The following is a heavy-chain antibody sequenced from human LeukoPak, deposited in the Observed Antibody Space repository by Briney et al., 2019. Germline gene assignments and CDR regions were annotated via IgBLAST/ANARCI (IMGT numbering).Heavy chain of an antibody. CDR3: ARDLGHCSGGSCHPVAFDI. CDR1: GFTFSSYA. CDR2: ISGSGGST. J-gene: IGHJ3*02. V-gene: IGHV3-23*01. D-gene: IGHD2-15*01. Sequence: GGSLRLSCAASGFTFSSYAMSWVRQAPGKGLEWVSAISGSGGSTYYADSVKGRFTISRDNTKNMLYLQMNSLRVEDTAVYYCARDLGHCSGGSCHPVAFDIWGQGTVVTVSS.